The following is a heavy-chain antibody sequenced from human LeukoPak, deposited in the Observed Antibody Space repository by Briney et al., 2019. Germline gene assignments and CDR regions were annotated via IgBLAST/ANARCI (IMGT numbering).Heavy chain of an antibody. Sequence: PSETLSLTCTVSGGSISSSSYYWVWIRQPPGKGLEWIGSIYYSGSTYYNPSLKSRVTISVDTSKNQFSLKLSSVTAADTAVYYRARHVPPEGTHYCDYGFNWFDPWGQGTLVTVSS. CDR2: IYYSGST. CDR1: GGSISSSSYY. V-gene: IGHV4-39*01. D-gene: IGHD4-17*01. J-gene: IGHJ5*02. CDR3: ARHVPPEGTHYCDYGFNWFDP.